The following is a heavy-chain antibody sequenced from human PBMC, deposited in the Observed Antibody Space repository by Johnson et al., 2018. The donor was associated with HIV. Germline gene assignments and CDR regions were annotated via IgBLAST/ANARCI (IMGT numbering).Heavy chain of an antibody. Sequence: QVQLVESGGGLVKPGGSLRLSCAASGFTFSDYYIHWIRQAPGKGLEWLAFITGRGTAIYADSVKGRFTISRDNVKRSLYLQMNSLRVEDTALYYCARVRTGDSSGYHDAFDIWGQGTMVTVSS. D-gene: IGHD3-22*01. CDR2: ITGRGTAI. CDR3: ARVRTGDSSGYHDAFDI. V-gene: IGHV3-11*01. J-gene: IGHJ3*02. CDR1: GFTFSDYY.